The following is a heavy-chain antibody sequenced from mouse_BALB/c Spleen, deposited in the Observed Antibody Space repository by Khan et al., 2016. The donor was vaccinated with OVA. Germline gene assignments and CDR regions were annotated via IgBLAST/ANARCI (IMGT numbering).Heavy chain of an antibody. CDR2: IDPFNGGT. CDR3: ARHGYVAWFAY. J-gene: IGHJ3*01. Sequence: EVQLQQSGPELMKPGASVKISCKASGYSFTSYYIHWVKQSHGKSLEWIGYIDPFNGGTSYNQKFKGKAKLTVAKSSSTAYMHLSSLTSVDSAVYYCARHGYVAWFAYWGQGTLVTVSA. D-gene: IGHD2-2*01. CDR1: GYSFTSYY. V-gene: IGHV1S135*01.